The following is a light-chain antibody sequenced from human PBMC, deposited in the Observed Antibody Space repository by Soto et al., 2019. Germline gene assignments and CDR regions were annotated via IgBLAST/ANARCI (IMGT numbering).Light chain of an antibody. CDR2: GAS. Sequence: EIVLTQSPGTLSLSPGERATLSCRASQSVRSNYLAWYQQRPGQAPRLLIYGASSRATGIPDRFSGSGSGTDFTLTINRLEPEDFAVYYCQQYGSSPTFGPGTKVDIK. J-gene: IGKJ3*01. CDR1: QSVRSNY. CDR3: QQYGSSPT. V-gene: IGKV3-20*01.